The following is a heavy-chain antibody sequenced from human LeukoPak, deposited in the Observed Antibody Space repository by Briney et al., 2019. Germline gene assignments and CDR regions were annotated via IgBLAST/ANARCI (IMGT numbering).Heavy chain of an antibody. D-gene: IGHD6-13*01. Sequence: PGGSLRLSCAASGFILRSYSMSWVRQAPGKGLEWVAFSSSSGNYIYYAGSVKGRFIISRDNAKSSLDLQLNSLRAEDTALYYCARGQQLDYWGQGILVTVSS. V-gene: IGHV3-21*01. J-gene: IGHJ4*02. CDR1: GFILRSYS. CDR3: ARGQQLDY. CDR2: SSSSGNYI.